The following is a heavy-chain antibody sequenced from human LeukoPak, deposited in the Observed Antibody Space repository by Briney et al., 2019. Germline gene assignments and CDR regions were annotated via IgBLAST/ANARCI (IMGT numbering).Heavy chain of an antibody. CDR1: GYTFTSYG. Sequence: ASVKVSCKASGYTFTSYGISWVRQAPGQGLEWMGWISAYNGNTNYAQKFQGRVTMTRDTSISTAYMVVSGLTSDDTAVYFCARGFGSSWFDYWGQGTLVTVSS. D-gene: IGHD6-13*01. J-gene: IGHJ4*02. V-gene: IGHV1-18*01. CDR3: ARGFGSSWFDY. CDR2: ISAYNGNT.